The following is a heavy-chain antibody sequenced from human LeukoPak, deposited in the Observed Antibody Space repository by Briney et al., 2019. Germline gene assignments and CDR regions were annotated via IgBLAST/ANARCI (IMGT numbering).Heavy chain of an antibody. CDR2: ISSSGSTI. V-gene: IGHV3-11*04. CDR3: ARDQPIGYNYGYPFDN. Sequence: GGSLRLSCAASGFTFSDYYMSWIRQAPGKGLEWVSYISSSGSTIYYADSVKGRFTISRDNAKNSLYLQRNNLRVEDTAVYYCARDQPIGYNYGYPFDNWGQGTLVTVSS. CDR1: GFTFSDYY. J-gene: IGHJ4*02. D-gene: IGHD5-18*01.